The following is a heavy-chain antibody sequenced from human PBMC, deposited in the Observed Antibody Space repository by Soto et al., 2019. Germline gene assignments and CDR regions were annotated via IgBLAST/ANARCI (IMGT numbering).Heavy chain of an antibody. CDR1: GYTFTSYG. V-gene: IGHV1-18*04. J-gene: IGHJ4*02. D-gene: IGHD3-10*01. CDR3: ARTFITMVRGVIIKDPYFDY. CDR2: ISAYNGNT. Sequence: ASVKVSCKASGYTFTSYGISWVRQAPGQGLEWMGWISAYNGNTNYAQKLQGRVTMTTDTSTSTAYMELRSLRSDDTAGYYCARTFITMVRGVIIKDPYFDYWGQGTLVTVSS.